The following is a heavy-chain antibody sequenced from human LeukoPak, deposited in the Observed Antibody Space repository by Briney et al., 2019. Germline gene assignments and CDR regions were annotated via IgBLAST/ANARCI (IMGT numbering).Heavy chain of an antibody. CDR3: ARDHAQRGWYLTSDYYFDY. J-gene: IGHJ4*02. D-gene: IGHD6-19*01. Sequence: ASVKVSCKASGYTFTVYYMHWVRQAPGQGLEWMGWINLNSGGTNYAQKFQGRVTMTRDTSISTAYMELRRLRSDDTAVYYCARDHAQRGWYLTSDYYFDYWGQGTLVTVSS. CDR2: INLNSGGT. V-gene: IGHV1-2*02. CDR1: GYTFTVYY.